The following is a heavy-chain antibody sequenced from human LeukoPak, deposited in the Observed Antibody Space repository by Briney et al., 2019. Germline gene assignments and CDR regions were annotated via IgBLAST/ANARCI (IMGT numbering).Heavy chain of an antibody. V-gene: IGHV3-53*01. J-gene: IGHJ4*02. Sequence: GGSLRLSCAASGFTFSSYAMSWVRQAPGKGLEWVSVIYTGGSTYYADSVKGRFTISRDISKNTLYLQMNSLRAEDTAVYYCARGTVTAPDYWGQGTLVTVSS. CDR2: IYTGGST. CDR3: ARGTVTAPDY. D-gene: IGHD4-17*01. CDR1: GFTFSSYA.